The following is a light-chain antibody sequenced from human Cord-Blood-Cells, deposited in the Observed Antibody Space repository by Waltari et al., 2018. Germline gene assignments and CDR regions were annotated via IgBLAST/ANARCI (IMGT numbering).Light chain of an antibody. Sequence: QSALTQPPSVSESPGQSITIPCTGPTSDVGSYNLVSRYQQHTGKAPKLMIYEGSKRPSGVSNRFSGSKSGNTASLTISGLQAEDEADYYCCSYAGSSTLWVFGGGTKLTVL. J-gene: IGLJ3*02. CDR2: EGS. CDR1: TSDVGSYNL. V-gene: IGLV2-23*01. CDR3: CSYAGSSTLWV.